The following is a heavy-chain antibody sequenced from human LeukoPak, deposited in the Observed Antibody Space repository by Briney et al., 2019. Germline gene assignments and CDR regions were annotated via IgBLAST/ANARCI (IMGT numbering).Heavy chain of an antibody. CDR1: GYIFTSYY. J-gene: IGHJ4*02. CDR2: INPNSGGT. V-gene: IGHV1-2*02. Sequence: ASVKVSCKASGYIFTSYYMHWVRQAPGQGLGWMGWINPNSGGTHYAQKFQGRVTMTRDTSISTAYMELSSLRSDDTAVYYCARDGYYDSGSYSRRYFDYWGQGTLVTVSS. CDR3: ARDGYYDSGSYSRRYFDY. D-gene: IGHD3-10*01.